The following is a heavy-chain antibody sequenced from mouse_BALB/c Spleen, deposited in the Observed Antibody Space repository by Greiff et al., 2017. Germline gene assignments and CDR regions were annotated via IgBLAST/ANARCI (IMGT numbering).Heavy chain of an antibody. J-gene: IGHJ4*01. D-gene: IGHD2-3*01. Sequence: VKLMESGPGLVAPSQSLSITCTVSGFSFTSYGVHWVRQPPGKGLEWLGVIWAGGSTNYNSALMSRLSISKDNSKSQVFLKMNSLQTDDTAMYYCARAYDGYYVRAMDYWGQGTSVTVSS. CDR2: IWAGGST. CDR1: GFSFTSYG. V-gene: IGHV2-9*02. CDR3: ARAYDGYYVRAMDY.